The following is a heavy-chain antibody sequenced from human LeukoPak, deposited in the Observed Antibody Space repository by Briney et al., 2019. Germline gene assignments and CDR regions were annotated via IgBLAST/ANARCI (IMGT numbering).Heavy chain of an antibody. V-gene: IGHV1-18*01. CDR1: GYTFTNFA. J-gene: IGHJ4*02. CDR2: ISAYNGNT. Sequence: ASVRVSRKASGYTFTNFAISWVRQAPGQGLEWMGWISAYNGNTNYAQRVQGRVTMTTDTSTSTAYMELRSLRSDDTAVYYCARFEDGGSWPWPGLDSWGQGTLVTVSS. D-gene: IGHD6-13*01. CDR3: ARFEDGGSWPWPGLDS.